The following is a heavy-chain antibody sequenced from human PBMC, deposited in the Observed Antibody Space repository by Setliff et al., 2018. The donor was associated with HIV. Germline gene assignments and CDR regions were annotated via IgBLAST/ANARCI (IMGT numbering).Heavy chain of an antibody. CDR2: IYHSGST. D-gene: IGHD6-13*01. J-gene: IGHJ5*02. CDR3: AREERIAAAGA. V-gene: IGHV4-38-2*02. Sequence: SETLSLTCTVSGYSISSGYYRGWIRQPPGKGLEWIGSIYHSGSTYYNPSLKSRVTISVDTSKNQFSLKLSSVTAADTAVYYCAREERIAAAGAWGQGTLVTVSS. CDR1: GYSISSGYY.